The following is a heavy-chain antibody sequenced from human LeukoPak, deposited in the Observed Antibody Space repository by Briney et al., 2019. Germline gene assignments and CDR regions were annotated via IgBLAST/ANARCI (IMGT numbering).Heavy chain of an antibody. D-gene: IGHD2-2*01. CDR2: IYYSGST. Sequence: SETLSLTCTVSGGSISSYYWSWIRQPPGKGLEWIGYIYYSGSTNYSPSLKSRVTISVDTSKNQFSLKLSSVTAADTAVYYCVRVAPKYCSSTSCSPGGDYYYMDVWGKGTTVTVSS. V-gene: IGHV4-59*01. CDR3: VRVAPKYCSSTSCSPGGDYYYMDV. CDR1: GGSISSYY. J-gene: IGHJ6*03.